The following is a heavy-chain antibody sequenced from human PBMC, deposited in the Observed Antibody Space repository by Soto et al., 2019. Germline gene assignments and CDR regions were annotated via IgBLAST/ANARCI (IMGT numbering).Heavy chain of an antibody. Sequence: GESLKISCKGSGYSFTSYWIGWVRQMPGKGLEWMGIIYPGDSDTRYSPSFQGQVTISADKSISTAYLQWSSLKASDTAMYYCARVSTYYYDSSGYFDYWGQGTLVTVSS. CDR2: IYPGDSDT. D-gene: IGHD3-22*01. CDR1: GYSFTSYW. J-gene: IGHJ4*02. V-gene: IGHV5-51*01. CDR3: ARVSTYYYDSSGYFDY.